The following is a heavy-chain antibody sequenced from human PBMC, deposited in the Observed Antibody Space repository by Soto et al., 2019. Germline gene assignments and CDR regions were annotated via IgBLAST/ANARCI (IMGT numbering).Heavy chain of an antibody. CDR2: IYYSGNT. J-gene: IGHJ3*02. CDR1: GGSMTNYY. Sequence: QVQLQESGPGLVEPSETLSLTCTVSGGSMTNYYWSWIRQPPGKGLEWIGYIYYSGNTNYKSSFNSRVTISIDMSKNQYSLQLSSVAAGDTAVYYCARPFDIWGQGTMVTVSS. CDR3: ARPFDI. V-gene: IGHV4-59*08.